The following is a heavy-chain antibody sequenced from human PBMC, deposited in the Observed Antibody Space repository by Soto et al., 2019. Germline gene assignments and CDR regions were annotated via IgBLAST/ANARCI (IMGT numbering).Heavy chain of an antibody. CDR3: AKGREEITGTTSYFDY. CDR2: ISWDGGST. V-gene: IGHV3-43*01. CDR1: GFTFDDYT. D-gene: IGHD1-20*01. Sequence: GGSLRLSCAASGFTFDDYTMHWVRQAPGKGLEWVSLISWDGGSTYYADSVKGRFTISRDNSKNSLYLQMNSLRTEDTALYYCAKGREEITGTTSYFDYWGQGTLVTVSS. J-gene: IGHJ4*02.